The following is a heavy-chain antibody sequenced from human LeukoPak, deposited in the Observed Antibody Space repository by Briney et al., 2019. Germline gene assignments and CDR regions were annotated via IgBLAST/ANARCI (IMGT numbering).Heavy chain of an antibody. CDR3: AKRTSSNRSPIDY. D-gene: IGHD4-11*01. CDR2: ISGSGGST. CDR1: GFTFSSYA. V-gene: IGHV3-23*01. Sequence: QARGSLRLSCAASGFTFSSYAMSWVRQAPGKGLEWVSAISGSGGSTYYADSVKGRFTISRDNSKNTLYLQMNSLRAEDTAVYYCAKRTSSNRSPIDYWGQGTLVTVSS. J-gene: IGHJ4*02.